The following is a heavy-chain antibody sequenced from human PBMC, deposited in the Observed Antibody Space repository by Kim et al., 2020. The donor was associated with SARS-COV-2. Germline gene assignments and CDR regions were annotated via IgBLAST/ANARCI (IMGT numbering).Heavy chain of an antibody. J-gene: IGHJ6*02. CDR3: APDYMRGYYYYYGMDV. Sequence: SLKSRVTISVDTSKNQFSLKLSSVTAADTAVYYCAPDYMRGYYYYYGMDVWGQGTTVTVSS. V-gene: IGHV4-59*12. D-gene: IGHD3-10*01.